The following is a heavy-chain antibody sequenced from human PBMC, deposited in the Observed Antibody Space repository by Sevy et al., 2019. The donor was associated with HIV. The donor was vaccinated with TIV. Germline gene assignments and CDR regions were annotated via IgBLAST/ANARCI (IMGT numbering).Heavy chain of an antibody. CDR3: ARGLAALPGYYYGMDV. Sequence: GGSLRLSCAASGFTFSSYGVNWVRQAPGKGLEWVAVISYDGNNRYYADYVKGRFTISRDNSKNTLYLQMNSLRADDTAVYYCARGLAALPGYYYGMDVWGLGTTVTVSS. V-gene: IGHV3-30-3*01. CDR1: GFTFSSYG. J-gene: IGHJ6*02. CDR2: ISYDGNNR. D-gene: IGHD6-6*01.